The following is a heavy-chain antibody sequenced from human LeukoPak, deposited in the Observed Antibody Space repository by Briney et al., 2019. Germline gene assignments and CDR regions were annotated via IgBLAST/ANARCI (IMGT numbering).Heavy chain of an antibody. CDR2: IYHSGST. Sequence: SQTLSLTCAVSGGSISSGGYSWSWIRQPPGKGLEWIGYIYHSGSTYNNPSLKSRVTISVDRSKNQFSLKLSSVTAADTAVYYCARGGTVQDYWGQGTLVTVSS. V-gene: IGHV4-30-2*01. J-gene: IGHJ4*02. CDR1: GGSISSGGYS. CDR3: ARGGTVQDY. D-gene: IGHD3-16*01.